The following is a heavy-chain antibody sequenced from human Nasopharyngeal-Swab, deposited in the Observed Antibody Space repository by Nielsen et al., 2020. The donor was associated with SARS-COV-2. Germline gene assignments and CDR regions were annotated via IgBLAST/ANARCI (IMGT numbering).Heavy chain of an antibody. J-gene: IGHJ5*02. Sequence: SETLSLTCTVSGGSISSYYWSWIRQPPGKGLEWIGYIYYSGSTNYNPSLKSRVTISVDTSKNQFSLKLSSVTAADTAVYYCARAGGIIGSWYSQSDDWFDHWGQGTLVTVSS. CDR1: GGSISSYY. V-gene: IGHV4-59*01. D-gene: IGHD6-13*01. CDR3: ARAGGIIGSWYSQSDDWFDH. CDR2: IYYSGST.